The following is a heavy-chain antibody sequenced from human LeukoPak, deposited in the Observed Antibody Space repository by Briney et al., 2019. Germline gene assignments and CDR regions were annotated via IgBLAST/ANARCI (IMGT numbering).Heavy chain of an antibody. CDR2: IIPIFGTA. J-gene: IGHJ4*02. D-gene: IGHD3-10*01. Sequence: SATVSCKASGGTFSSYAISWVRQAPGQGLEWMGGIIPIFGTANYAQKFQGRVTITADESTSTAYMELSSLRSEDTAVYYCARSPGGPFDYWGQGTLVTVSS. CDR3: ARSPGGPFDY. CDR1: GGTFSSYA. V-gene: IGHV1-69*13.